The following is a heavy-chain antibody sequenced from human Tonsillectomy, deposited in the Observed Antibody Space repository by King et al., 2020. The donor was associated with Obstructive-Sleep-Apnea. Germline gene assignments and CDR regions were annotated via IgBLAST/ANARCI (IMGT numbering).Heavy chain of an antibody. D-gene: IGHD6-25*01. J-gene: IGHJ4*01. V-gene: IGHV3-30*02. CDR1: GFIFSNYG. Sequence: VQLVESGGGVVQPGGSLRLSCTASGFIFSNYGMHWVRQAPGKGLEWVAFIRYDGTNRYYADSVKGRFTISRDNSKNTLYLQMSSLSAEDTAIYYCGKSVGDVDSSACPGNWGQGNLVSVSS. CDR2: IRYDGTNR. CDR3: GKSVGDVDSSACPGN.